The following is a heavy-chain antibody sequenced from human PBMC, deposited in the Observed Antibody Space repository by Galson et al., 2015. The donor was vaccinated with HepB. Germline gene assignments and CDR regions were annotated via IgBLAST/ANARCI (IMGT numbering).Heavy chain of an antibody. J-gene: IGHJ6*02. D-gene: IGHD1-14*01. CDR1: GYSFSSHW. V-gene: IGHV5-51*01. Sequence: QSGAEVKKPGESLKISCKASGYSFSSHWIGWVRQMPGKGLEWMAFINPNDSDTRYTPSFQGHVTISADKSNSATHLHGSHLKASDTATYYCTRPTGGLNKYYDYGMDAWGQGTTVT. CDR3: TRPTGGLNKYYDYGMDA. CDR2: INPNDSDT.